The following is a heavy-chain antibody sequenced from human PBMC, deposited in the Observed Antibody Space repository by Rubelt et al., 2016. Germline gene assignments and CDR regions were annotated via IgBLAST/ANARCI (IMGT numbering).Heavy chain of an antibody. CDR2: IYSSGSA. D-gene: IGHD6-13*01. CDR1: GASFSSSGCY. V-gene: IGHV4-61*05. J-gene: IGHJ4*02. CDR3: ARGNGSPPLDY. Sequence: QLQVQESGPGLVKPSETLSLTCTVSGASFSSSGCYWGWIRQPPGKELEWIAYIYSSGSATYNPSLKSRVTISVDTSKNQSSLKRRSVTAADTAVYYCARGNGSPPLDYWGQGTLVTVSS.